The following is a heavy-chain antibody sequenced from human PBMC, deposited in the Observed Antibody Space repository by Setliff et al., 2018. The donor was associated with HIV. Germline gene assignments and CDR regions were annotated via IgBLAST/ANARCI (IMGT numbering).Heavy chain of an antibody. J-gene: IGHJ6*03. D-gene: IGHD1-1*01. CDR1: GGSISSGSYY. Sequence: SETLSLTCTVSGGSISSGSYYWSWIRQPAGKGLGWIGRIYTSGSTKYNPSLKSRVTISVDTSKNQFSLKLSSATAADTAVYYCARGNYYYYYYMDLWGGGTTVTVSS. V-gene: IGHV4-61*02. CDR3: ARGNYYYYYYMDL. CDR2: IYTSGST.